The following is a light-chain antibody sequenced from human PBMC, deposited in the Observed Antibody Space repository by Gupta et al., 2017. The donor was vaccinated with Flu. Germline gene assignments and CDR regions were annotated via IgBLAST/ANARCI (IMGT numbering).Light chain of an antibody. CDR3: CSYAGNDKWV. CDR2: DVN. Sequence: QSALTQPRSVSGSPGQSVTISCSGTTNDIGYNSVSWHQQHPGRAPRVMIYDVNERPSGVPDRFSGSRSANTASLNXSXLQPEDXADYYCCSYAGNDKWVFGGGTKVTVL. CDR1: TNDIGYNS. J-gene: IGLJ3*02. V-gene: IGLV2-11*01.